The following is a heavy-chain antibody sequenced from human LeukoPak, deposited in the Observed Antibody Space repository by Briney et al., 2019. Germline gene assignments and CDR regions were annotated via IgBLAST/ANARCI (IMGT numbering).Heavy chain of an antibody. D-gene: IGHD4/OR15-4a*01. CDR2: ISSSSSTI. V-gene: IGHV3-48*01. CDR3: ARKVRGQTYYYYYGMDV. J-gene: IGHJ6*02. CDR1: GFTFSSYS. Sequence: GGSLRLSCAASGFTFSSYSMNWVRQAPGKGLEWVSYISSSSSTIYYADSVKGRFTISRDNAKNSLYLQMNSLRAEDTAVYYCARKVRGQTYYYYYGMDVWGQGTTVTVSS.